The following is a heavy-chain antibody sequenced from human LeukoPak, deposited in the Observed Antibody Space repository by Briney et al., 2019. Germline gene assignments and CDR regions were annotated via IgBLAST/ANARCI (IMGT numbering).Heavy chain of an antibody. CDR2: ISGSGSTI. J-gene: IGHJ4*02. V-gene: IGHV3-48*03. CDR3: ASESVVVTNALDY. Sequence: PGGSLRLSCAASGFTFSSYEMNWVRQAPGKGLEWLSYISGSGSTIFYADSVKGRFTISRDNAKDSLYLQMNSLRAEDTAVYYCASESVVVTNALDYWGQGTLVTVS. D-gene: IGHD2-21*02. CDR1: GFTFSSYE.